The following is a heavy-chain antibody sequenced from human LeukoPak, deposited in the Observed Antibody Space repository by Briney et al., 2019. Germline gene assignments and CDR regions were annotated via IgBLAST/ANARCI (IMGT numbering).Heavy chain of an antibody. V-gene: IGHV3-23*01. Sequence: PGGSLRLSCAASGFTFSSYAMSWVRQAPGKGLEWVSAISGSGGSTYYADSVKGRFTISRDNSKNTLYLQMNSLRAEDTAVYYCANDSRIAMIVLDAFDIWGQGTMVTVSS. CDR1: GFTFSSYA. CDR2: ISGSGGST. J-gene: IGHJ3*02. CDR3: ANDSRIAMIVLDAFDI. D-gene: IGHD3-22*01.